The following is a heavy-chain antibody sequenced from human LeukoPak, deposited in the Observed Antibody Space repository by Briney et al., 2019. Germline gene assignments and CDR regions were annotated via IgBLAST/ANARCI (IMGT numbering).Heavy chain of an antibody. J-gene: IGHJ6*03. D-gene: IGHD3-3*01. CDR1: GGSVSYYY. CDR3: ARIMKGDFWSGDSYYDYYYMDV. CDR2: FYYSGRT. Sequence: PSETLSLTCTASGGSVSYYYWNWIRQPPGKGLEWIGYFYYSGRTNYNPSLKSRATVSVDTSKNQFSLKLTSVTTADAAVYYCARIMKGDFWSGDSYYDYYYMDVWGKGTTVTVSS. V-gene: IGHV4-59*02.